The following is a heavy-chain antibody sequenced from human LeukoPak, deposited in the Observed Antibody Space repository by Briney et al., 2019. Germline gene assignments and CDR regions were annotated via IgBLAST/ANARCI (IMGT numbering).Heavy chain of an antibody. D-gene: IGHD3-10*01. CDR2: IYSGGNT. CDR3: ARAGTPNTIIDY. CDR1: GFIVSSNY. J-gene: IGHJ4*02. V-gene: IGHV3-66*01. Sequence: GGSLRLSCAASGFIVSSNYMHWVRQAPRKGLEWVSVIYSGGNTYYADSVKGRVTISRDNSKNAVFLQMNSLRAEDTAVYYCARAGTPNTIIDYWGRGTLVTVSS.